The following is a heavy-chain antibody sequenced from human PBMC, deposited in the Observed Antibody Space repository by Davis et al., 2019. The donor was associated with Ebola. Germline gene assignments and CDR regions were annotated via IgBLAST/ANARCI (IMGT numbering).Heavy chain of an antibody. J-gene: IGHJ4*02. CDR1: GFTFTSSA. CDR2: IVVGSGNT. CDR3: AREGSTGDPFDY. D-gene: IGHD7-27*01. V-gene: IGHV1-58*01. Sequence: SVKVSCKASGFTFTSSAVQWVRQARGQRLEWIGWIVVGSGNTNYAQKFQERVTITRDMSTSTAYMELSSLRSEDTAVYYCAREGSTGDPFDYWGQGTLVTVSS.